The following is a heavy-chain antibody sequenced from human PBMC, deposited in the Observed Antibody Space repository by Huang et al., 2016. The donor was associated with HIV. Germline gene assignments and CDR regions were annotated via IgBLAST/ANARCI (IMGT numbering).Heavy chain of an antibody. CDR3: GRVRRVVDTHCSADCQAFDTFDI. CDR1: GYTFSNYG. D-gene: IGHD5-18*01. V-gene: IGHV7-4-1*02. Sequence: QMHLVQSGSELKRPGASVKVSCKSSGYTFSNYGVHWVRQAPGQGLEWMGMFNTDTGRPRYAQVFTGRCVFSLDTSVATTYRQISSLKIEDTAVYYCGRVRRVVDTHCSADCQAFDTFDIWGQGTMVTVST. J-gene: IGHJ3*02. CDR2: FNTDTGRP.